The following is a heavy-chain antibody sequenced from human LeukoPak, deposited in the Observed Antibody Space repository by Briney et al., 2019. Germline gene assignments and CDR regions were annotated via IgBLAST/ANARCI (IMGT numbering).Heavy chain of an antibody. CDR3: ARGPSGYHNT. Sequence: GGSLRLSCAASGFTFSSYEMNWARQAPGKGLEWVSYISSSGSTIYYADSVKGRFTISRDNSKNTLYLQMNSLRAEDTAVYYCARGPSGYHNTGGQGTLVTVSS. J-gene: IGHJ4*02. CDR2: ISSSGSTI. CDR1: GFTFSSYE. D-gene: IGHD5-12*01. V-gene: IGHV3-48*03.